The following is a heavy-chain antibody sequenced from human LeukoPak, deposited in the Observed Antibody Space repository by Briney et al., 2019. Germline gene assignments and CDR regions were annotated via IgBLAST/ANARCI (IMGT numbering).Heavy chain of an antibody. CDR2: ILSGGDVF. J-gene: IGHJ3*02. CDR3: ARDPNGNYVGAFEM. V-gene: IGHV3-23*01. D-gene: IGHD4-17*01. Sequence: PGGSLRLSCAASGFSFSSFAMMWVRQAPGMGLELISAILSGGDVFFYGDSVRGCFTISRDDSTNTLFLQMNNLRADDSAVYYCARDPNGNYVGAFEMWGPGTTVTVSS. CDR1: GFSFSSFA.